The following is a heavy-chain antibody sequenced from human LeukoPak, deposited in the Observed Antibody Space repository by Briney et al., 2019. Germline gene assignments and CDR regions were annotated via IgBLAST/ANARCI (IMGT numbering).Heavy chain of an antibody. CDR3: AKGPDIVVVVAAAYYYGMDV. Sequence: GGSLRLSCAASGFTFSSYAMSWVRQAPGKGLEWVSAISGSGGSTYYADSVKGRFTISRDNSKNTLYLQMNSLRAEDTAVYYCAKGPDIVVVVAAAYYYGMDVWGQGTTVTVSS. D-gene: IGHD2-15*01. V-gene: IGHV3-23*01. CDR2: ISGSGGST. CDR1: GFTFSSYA. J-gene: IGHJ6*02.